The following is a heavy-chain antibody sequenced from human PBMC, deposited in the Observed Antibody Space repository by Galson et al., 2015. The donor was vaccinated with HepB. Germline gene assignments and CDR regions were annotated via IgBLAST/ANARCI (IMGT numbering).Heavy chain of an antibody. V-gene: IGHV3-21*01. CDR3: ARDGRYDFWSGYYTSLWYYGMDV. CDR2: ISSSSSYI. Sequence: SLRLSCAASGFTFSSYSMNWVRQAPGKGLEWVSSISSSSSYIYYADSVKGRFTISRDNAKNSLYLQMNSLRAEDTAVYYCARDGRYDFWSGYYTSLWYYGMDVWGQGTTVTVSS. J-gene: IGHJ6*02. D-gene: IGHD3-3*01. CDR1: GFTFSSYS.